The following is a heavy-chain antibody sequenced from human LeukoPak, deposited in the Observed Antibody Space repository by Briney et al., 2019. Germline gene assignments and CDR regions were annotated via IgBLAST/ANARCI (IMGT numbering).Heavy chain of an antibody. V-gene: IGHV3-11*01. J-gene: IGHJ3*02. CDR2: ISSSGSTI. D-gene: IGHD3-9*01. Sequence: PGGSLRLSCAASGFTFSDYYMSWIRQAPGKGLEWVSYISSSGSTIYYADSVKGRFTISRDNAKNSLYLQMNSLRAEDTAVYYCARDMLTYYDILTGLGTPDAFDIWGQGTMVTVSS. CDR1: GFTFSDYY. CDR3: ARDMLTYYDILTGLGTPDAFDI.